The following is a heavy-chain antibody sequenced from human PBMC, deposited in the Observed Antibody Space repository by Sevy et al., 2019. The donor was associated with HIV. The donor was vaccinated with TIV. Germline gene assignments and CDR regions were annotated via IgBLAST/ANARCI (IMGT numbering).Heavy chain of an antibody. CDR2: ISYTGNT. V-gene: IGHV4-30-4*01. Sequence: SETLSLTCTVSGGSISSGNYYWHWIRQPPGKGLAWIGYISYTGNTYYNPSLKSPVTISVDTSNNQFSLRLTSVTAADTAVYYCARDDTDYTSSSVWFDPWGQGTLVTVSS. CDR1: GGSISSGNYY. D-gene: IGHD6-6*01. CDR3: ARDDTDYTSSSVWFDP. J-gene: IGHJ5*02.